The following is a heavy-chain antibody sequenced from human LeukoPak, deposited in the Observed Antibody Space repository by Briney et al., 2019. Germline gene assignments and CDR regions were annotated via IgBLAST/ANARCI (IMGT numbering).Heavy chain of an antibody. D-gene: IGHD5-12*01. CDR3: AKDTDPITTGAFDI. CDR1: GFTFDDYV. Sequence: PGGSLRLSCAASGFTFDDYVMHWVRQAPGKGLEWVSGISWNSGSIGYADSVKGRFTISRDNAKNSLYLQMNSLRAEDMALYYCAKDTDPITTGAFDIWGQGTMVTVSS. J-gene: IGHJ3*02. V-gene: IGHV3-9*03. CDR2: ISWNSGSI.